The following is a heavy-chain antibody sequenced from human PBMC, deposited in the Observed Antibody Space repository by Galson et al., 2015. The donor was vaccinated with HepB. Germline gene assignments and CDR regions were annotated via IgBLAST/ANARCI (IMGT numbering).Heavy chain of an antibody. V-gene: IGHV3-33*01. CDR1: GFTFSSYG. CDR3: ARRGRSDVVAANFYYYYYYMDV. CDR2: IWYDGSNK. D-gene: IGHD2-15*01. J-gene: IGHJ6*03. Sequence: SLRLSCAASGFTFSSYGMHWVRQAPGKGLEWVAVIWYDGSNKYYADSVKGRFTISRDNSKNTLYLQMNSLRAEDTAVYYCARRGRSDVVAANFYYYYYYMDVWGKGTTVTVSS.